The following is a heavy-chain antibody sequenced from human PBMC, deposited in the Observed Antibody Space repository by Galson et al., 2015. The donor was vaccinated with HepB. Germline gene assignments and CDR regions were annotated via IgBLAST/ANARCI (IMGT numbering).Heavy chain of an antibody. CDR2: ISSYNGNT. V-gene: IGHV1-18*01. D-gene: IGHD4-17*01. Sequence: SVKVSCKASGYTFSSYSITWVRQAPGQGLEWMGWISSYNGNTKYAQRFQGRVTMTTDTSTSTVYMELRGLRSDDTAMYYCARDHTVITKNYLDPWGQGTLVTVSS. J-gene: IGHJ5*02. CDR1: GYTFSSYS. CDR3: ARDHTVITKNYLDP.